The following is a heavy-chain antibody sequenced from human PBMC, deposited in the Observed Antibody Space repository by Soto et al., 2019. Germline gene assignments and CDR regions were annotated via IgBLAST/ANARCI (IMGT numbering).Heavy chain of an antibody. CDR1: GFTFSNAW. V-gene: IGHV3-15*07. D-gene: IGHD2-2*01. CDR3: TTSIRYCSSTSCYYYFDY. Sequence: GGSLRLSCAASGFTFSNAWMNWVRQAPGKGLEWVGRIKSKTDGGTTDYAAPVKGRFTISRDDSKNTLYLQMNSLKTEDTAVYYCTTSIRYCSSTSCYYYFDYWGQGTLVTVSS. CDR2: IKSKTDGGTT. J-gene: IGHJ4*02.